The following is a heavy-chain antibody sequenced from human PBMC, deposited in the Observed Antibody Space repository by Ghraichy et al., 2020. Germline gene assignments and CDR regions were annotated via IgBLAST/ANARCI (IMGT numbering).Heavy chain of an antibody. V-gene: IGHV3-74*01. CDR3: ARGSSWPYYFDY. CDR2: INSDGSST. Sequence: GESLKISCAASGFTFSSYWMHWVRQAPGKGLVWVSRINSDGSSTSYADSVMGRFTISRDNAKNTLYLQMNSLRAEDTAVYYCARGSSWPYYFDYWGQGTLVTVSS. D-gene: IGHD6-13*01. J-gene: IGHJ4*02. CDR1: GFTFSSYW.